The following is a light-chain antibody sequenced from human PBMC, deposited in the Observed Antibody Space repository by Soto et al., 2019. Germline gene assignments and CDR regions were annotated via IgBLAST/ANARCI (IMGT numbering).Light chain of an antibody. Sequence: EIVMTQSPATLSVSPGERATLSCRASQSVTTNLAWYQQRPGQAPRLLIYGASTRASGIAARFSGSGSGTEFTLTIGSLQSEDFAVYYCQQYNNRPPWTFGQGTKVEIK. CDR3: QQYNNRPPWT. CDR2: GAS. J-gene: IGKJ1*01. V-gene: IGKV3-15*01. CDR1: QSVTTN.